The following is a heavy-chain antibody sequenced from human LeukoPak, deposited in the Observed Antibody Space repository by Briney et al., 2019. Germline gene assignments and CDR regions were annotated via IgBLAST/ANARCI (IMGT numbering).Heavy chain of an antibody. CDR3: ARILQLVYYFDY. Sequence: SETLSLTCAVYGGSFSGYYWSWIRQPPGKGLEWVGEINHSGSTNYNPPLKSRVTISVDTSKNQFSLKLSSVTAADTAVYYCARILQLVYYFDYWGQGTLVTVSS. J-gene: IGHJ4*02. D-gene: IGHD6-13*01. CDR2: INHSGST. V-gene: IGHV4-34*01. CDR1: GGSFSGYY.